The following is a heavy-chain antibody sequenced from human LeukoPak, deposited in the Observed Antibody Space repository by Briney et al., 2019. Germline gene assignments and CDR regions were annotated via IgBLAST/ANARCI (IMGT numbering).Heavy chain of an antibody. V-gene: IGHV4-34*01. CDR2: INHSGST. Sequence: SETLSLTCAVYGGSFSGFYWSWIRQPPGKGLEWIGEINHSGSTNYNPSLKSRVTISVDTSKNQFSLKLSSVTAADTAVYYCARGPIAVAGMWYWGQGTLVTVSS. CDR3: ARGPIAVAGMWY. J-gene: IGHJ4*02. D-gene: IGHD6-19*01. CDR1: GGSFSGFY.